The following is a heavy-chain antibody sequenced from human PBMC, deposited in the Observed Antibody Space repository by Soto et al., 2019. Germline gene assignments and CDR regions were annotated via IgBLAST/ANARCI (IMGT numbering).Heavy chain of an antibody. J-gene: IGHJ4*02. CDR3: ARATRGGYKEGFDY. Sequence: EVQLVESGGGLVKPGESLRLSCAESGFTFSGYSMNWVRQVPGKGLEWVSSISTNSDYIYYADSVKGRFTISRDNAKNSLFLQMTGLRVEDAAVYYCARATRGGYKEGFDYWGQGTLVTVSS. V-gene: IGHV3-21*01. D-gene: IGHD5-12*01. CDR2: ISTNSDYI. CDR1: GFTFSGYS.